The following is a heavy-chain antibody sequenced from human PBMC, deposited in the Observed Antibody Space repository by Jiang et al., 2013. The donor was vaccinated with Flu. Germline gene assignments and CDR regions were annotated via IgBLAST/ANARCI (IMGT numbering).Heavy chain of an antibody. D-gene: IGHD4-23*01. V-gene: IGHV5-10-1*03. Sequence: VQLVESGAEVKKPGESLRISCKSSGYNFTSYWISWVRQMPGKGLEWMGRIDPIDSYTNYSPSFQGHVTISVDKSISTAYLQWSSLEASDTAMYYCARADDYSGNSFHFHHWGQGTLVTVSS. J-gene: IGHJ4*02. CDR1: GYNFTSYW. CDR3: ARADDYSGNSFHFHH. CDR2: IDPIDSYT.